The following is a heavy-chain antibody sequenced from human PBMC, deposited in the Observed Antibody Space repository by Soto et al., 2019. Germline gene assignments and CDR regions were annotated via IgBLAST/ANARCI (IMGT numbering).Heavy chain of an antibody. CDR1: CGALSGFY. D-gene: IGHD2-8*02. CDR3: ARDKITGLFDY. J-gene: IGHJ4*02. CDR2: INHSGST. Sequence: SGTLSPPLAVYCGALSGFYWAWVRQPPGTGLEWIGEINHSGSTNYNPSLKSRVTISVDTSKNQFSLKLTSVTAADTAVYYCARDKITGLFDYWGQGTPVTVSS. V-gene: IGHV4-34*01.